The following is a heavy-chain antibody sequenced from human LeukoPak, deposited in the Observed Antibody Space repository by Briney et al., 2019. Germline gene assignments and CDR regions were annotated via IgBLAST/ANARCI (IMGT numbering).Heavy chain of an antibody. CDR3: ARMHYYYDRSYYTLHY. Sequence: ASLKLSCKASGYTFTTYYIHWVRQAPGQGLEWMGMINPNSCGTIYAQNFQGRVTMTTDKSITTAYMQLSSLRSDDTAFYYCARMHYYYDRSYYTLHYWGEETLLTVSS. CDR2: INPNSCGT. D-gene: IGHD3-22*01. J-gene: IGHJ4*02. CDR1: GYTFTTYY. V-gene: IGHV1-2*02.